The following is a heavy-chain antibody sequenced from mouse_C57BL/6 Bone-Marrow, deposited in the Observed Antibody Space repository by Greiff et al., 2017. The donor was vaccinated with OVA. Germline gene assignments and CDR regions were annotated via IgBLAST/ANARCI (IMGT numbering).Heavy chain of an antibody. J-gene: IGHJ2*01. D-gene: IGHD3-2*02. CDR2: IRNKANGYTT. CDR3: ARLRLGYFDY. V-gene: IGHV7-3*01. Sequence: EVMLVESGGGLVQPGGSLSLSCAASGFTFTDYYMSWVRQPPGKALEWLGFIRNKANGYTTEYSASVKGRFTISRDNSQSILYLQMNALRAEDSATYYCARLRLGYFDYWGQGTTLTVSS. CDR1: GFTFTDYY.